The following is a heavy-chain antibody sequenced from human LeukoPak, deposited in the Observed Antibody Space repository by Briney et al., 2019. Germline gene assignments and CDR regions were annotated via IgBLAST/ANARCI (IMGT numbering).Heavy chain of an antibody. CDR2: IYPGDSET. Sequence: GESLKISCKGSGYSFTSYWIGWVRQMPGKGLEWMGIIYPGDSETRYSPSFQGQVTISADKSISTAYLQWSSLKASDTAMYYCARRRYCSGGSCYSDAFDIWGQGTMVTVSS. CDR3: ARRRYCSGGSCYSDAFDI. CDR1: GYSFTSYW. J-gene: IGHJ3*02. D-gene: IGHD2-15*01. V-gene: IGHV5-51*01.